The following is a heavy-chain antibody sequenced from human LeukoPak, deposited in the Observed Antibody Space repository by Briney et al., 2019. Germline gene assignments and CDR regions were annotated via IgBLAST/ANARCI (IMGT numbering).Heavy chain of an antibody. CDR3: AKGARWLQPLGPFDY. CDR1: GFTFDDYA. Sequence: GGSLRLSCAASGFTFDDYAMHWVRQAPGKGLEWVSGISWNSGSIGYADSVKGRFTISRDNAKNSLYLQMNSLRAEDTALYYCAKGARWLQPLGPFDYWGQGTLVTVSS. CDR2: ISWNSGSI. V-gene: IGHV3-9*01. D-gene: IGHD5-24*01. J-gene: IGHJ4*02.